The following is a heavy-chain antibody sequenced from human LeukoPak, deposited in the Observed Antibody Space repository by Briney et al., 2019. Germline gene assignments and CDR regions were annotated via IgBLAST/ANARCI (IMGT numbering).Heavy chain of an antibody. CDR1: GGSISSSSYY. V-gene: IGHV4-39*07. J-gene: IGHJ4*02. CDR3: MRLSCSSTSCYYFDY. Sequence: SETLSLTCTVSGGSISSSSYYWGWIRQPPGKGLEWIGSIYYSGSTYYNPSLKSRVAISVDTSKTQFSLKLSSVTAADTAMYYCMRLSCSSTSCYYFDYWGQGTLVTVSS. D-gene: IGHD2-2*01. CDR2: IYYSGST.